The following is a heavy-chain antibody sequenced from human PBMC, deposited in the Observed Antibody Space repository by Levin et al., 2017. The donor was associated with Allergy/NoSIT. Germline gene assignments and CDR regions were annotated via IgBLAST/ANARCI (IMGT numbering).Heavy chain of an antibody. Sequence: GESLKISCKGSGYGFTNYWIGWVRQMPGKGLEWMGIINPGDSDIKYSPSFQGQVTISADPSISTAYLQWSSLKASDTAMYYCARGGPATFFYGMDVWGQGTTVTVSS. V-gene: IGHV5-51*01. CDR1: GYGFTNYW. CDR2: INPGDSDI. D-gene: IGHD2-15*01. J-gene: IGHJ6*02. CDR3: ARGGPATFFYGMDV.